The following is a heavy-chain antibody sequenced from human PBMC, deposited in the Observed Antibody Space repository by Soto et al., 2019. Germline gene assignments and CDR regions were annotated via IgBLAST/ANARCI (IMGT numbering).Heavy chain of an antibody. D-gene: IGHD1-1*01. J-gene: IGHJ6*02. CDR2: VVVGSGDT. Sequence: IPLVQSGPEVKKPGTSVKVSCKASGFTSSRSVLQWVRQASGQRRERIGWVVVGSGDTNYAQKFQERVTMTRDMTTSAVYMEVSNLRSEDTAIYYCAGPTMTTYDYYSGMHVWVQGTTVTVSS. CDR1: GFTSSRSV. CDR3: AGPTMTTYDYYSGMHV. V-gene: IGHV1-58*01.